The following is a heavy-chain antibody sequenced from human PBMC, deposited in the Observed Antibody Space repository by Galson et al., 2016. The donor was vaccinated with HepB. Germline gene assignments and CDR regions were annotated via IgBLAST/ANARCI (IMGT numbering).Heavy chain of an antibody. CDR1: GYTFSRNP. CDR3: ASPSSTWHNGLDV. Sequence: SVKVSCKASGYTFSRNPMHWARQAPGQSLEWMGWINAGNGNTKYSQKFQGRVSLTSDTYASTAYMELSRLSSADTAVYFCASPSSTWHNGLDVWGQGTVVVVSS. J-gene: IGHJ3*01. D-gene: IGHD6-13*01. CDR2: INAGNGNT. V-gene: IGHV1-3*01.